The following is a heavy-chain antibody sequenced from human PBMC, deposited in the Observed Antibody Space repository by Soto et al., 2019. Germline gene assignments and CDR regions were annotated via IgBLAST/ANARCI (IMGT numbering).Heavy chain of an antibody. CDR3: ARQRYYYDSSGYLHGMDV. J-gene: IGHJ6*02. CDR2: ISSNSNRI. CDR1: GFTLRGYS. D-gene: IGHD3-22*01. V-gene: IGHV3-21*01. Sequence: EVQLVESGGGLVKPGGSLRLSCAASGFTLRGYSMTWVRQASGKGLEWVSFISSNSNRIFYGDSVKGRFTISRDDDKNALYLDMNSLRAEDTAVYHCARQRYYYDSSGYLHGMDVWGQGTTVTVSS.